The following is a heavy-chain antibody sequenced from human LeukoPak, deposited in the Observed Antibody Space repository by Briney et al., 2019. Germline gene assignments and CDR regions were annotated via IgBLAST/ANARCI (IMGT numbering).Heavy chain of an antibody. V-gene: IGHV3-11*06. CDR1: GFSFSDYY. Sequence: GGSLRLSCAASGFSFSDYYMSWIRQAPGKGLEWVSYISSTSSNTNYADSVKGRFTISRDNAENSLYLQMNSLRAEDTAVYYCASGRVAPPNFDYWGQGTLVTVSS. CDR3: ASGRVAPPNFDY. D-gene: IGHD1-14*01. J-gene: IGHJ4*02. CDR2: ISSTSSNT.